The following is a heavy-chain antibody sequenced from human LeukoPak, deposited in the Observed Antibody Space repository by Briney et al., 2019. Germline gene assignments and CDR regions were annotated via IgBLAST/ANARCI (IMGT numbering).Heavy chain of an antibody. V-gene: IGHV4-31*03. Sequence: PSESLSPTCTVSGGSISSGAYYWSWVRQHPGKGLDWIGYIGYTGDTYYNPSLRSRVAISVDTSKTQFSLRLSSVTAADTAVFYCARVAAATTNPRFDFWGQGTLVTVSS. CDR3: ARVAAATTNPRFDF. D-gene: IGHD1-1*01. CDR1: GGSISSGAYY. J-gene: IGHJ4*02. CDR2: IGYTGDT.